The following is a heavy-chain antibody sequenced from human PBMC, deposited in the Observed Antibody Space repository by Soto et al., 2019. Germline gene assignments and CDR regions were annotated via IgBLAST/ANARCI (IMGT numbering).Heavy chain of an antibody. J-gene: IGHJ4*02. CDR2: IYWDDDK. D-gene: IGHD3-10*01. CDR3: ALRSTGNSYRY. CDR1: GFSLNTNGVG. V-gene: IGHV2-5*02. Sequence: QITLKESGPPLVKPTQTLTLTCTFSGFSLNTNGVGVGWIRQPPGKALERLALIYWDDDKRYSPSLKSRLTITKDTSKDQVVVTMTNMDPVDTATYYCALRSTGNSYRYWGQGTLVTVSS.